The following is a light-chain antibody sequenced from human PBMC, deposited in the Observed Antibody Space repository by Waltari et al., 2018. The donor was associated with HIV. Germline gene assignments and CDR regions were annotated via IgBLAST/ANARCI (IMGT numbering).Light chain of an antibody. CDR3: MQGSQTPFS. CDR2: LGS. Sequence: IGMTQTRLSVRVTPGGPASISCRSSQSLLKSNGKNYLDWYLQKPGQSPQLLIYLGSNRASGVPDRFSGSGSGTDFTLKISRVEAEDVGIYYCMQGSQTPFSFGQGTKLVVK. V-gene: IGKV2-28*01. CDR1: QSLLKSNGKNY. J-gene: IGKJ2*03.